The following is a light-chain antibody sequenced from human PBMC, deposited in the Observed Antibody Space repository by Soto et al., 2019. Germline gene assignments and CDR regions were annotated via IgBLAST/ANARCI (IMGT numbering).Light chain of an antibody. V-gene: IGLV3-1*01. CDR2: QDS. J-gene: IGLJ2*01. CDR1: KLGDKY. CDR3: QAWDSRHVV. Sequence: SYELTQPPSVSVSPGQTASITCSGDKLGDKYACWYQQEPGQSPVLVIYQDSKRPSGIPERFSGSNSGNTATLTISGTQAMDEADYYCQAWDSRHVVFGGGTKVTVL.